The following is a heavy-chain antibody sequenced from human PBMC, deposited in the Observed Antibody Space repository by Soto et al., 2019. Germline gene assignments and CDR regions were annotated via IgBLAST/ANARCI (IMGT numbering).Heavy chain of an antibody. D-gene: IGHD3-3*01. CDR1: GGSFSGYY. V-gene: IGHV4-34*01. Sequence: SETLSLTCAVYGGSFSGYYWSWIRQPPGKGLEWIGEINHSGSTYYNPSLKSRVTISVDTSKNQFSLKLSSVTAADTAVYYCARHVTGNDFWSGYPMGYYYYGMDVWGQGTTVTVSS. J-gene: IGHJ6*02. CDR3: ARHVTGNDFWSGYPMGYYYYGMDV. CDR2: INHSGST.